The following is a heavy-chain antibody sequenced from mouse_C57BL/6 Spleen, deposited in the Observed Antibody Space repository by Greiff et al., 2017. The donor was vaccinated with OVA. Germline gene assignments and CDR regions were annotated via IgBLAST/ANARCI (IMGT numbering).Heavy chain of an antibody. D-gene: IGHD2-10*02. Sequence: EVKLVESGGGLVQPGGSLKLSCAASGFTFSDYYMYWVRQTPEKRLEWVACISNGGGSTYYPDTVKGRFTISRDNAKNTLYLQMSRLKSDDTAMYYCARQGGGYGPMDYWGQGTSVTVSS. V-gene: IGHV5-12*01. CDR1: GFTFSDYY. CDR2: ISNGGGST. J-gene: IGHJ4*01. CDR3: ARQGGGYGPMDY.